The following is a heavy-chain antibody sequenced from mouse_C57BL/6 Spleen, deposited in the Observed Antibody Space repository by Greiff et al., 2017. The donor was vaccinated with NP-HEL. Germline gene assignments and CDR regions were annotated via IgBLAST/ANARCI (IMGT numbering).Heavy chain of an antibody. CDR3: ARKKGGSDAMDY. CDR2: INPYNGGT. J-gene: IGHJ4*01. Sequence: VQLQQSGPVLVKPGASVKMSCKASGYTFTDYYMNWVKQSHGKSLEWIGVINPYNGGTSYNQKFKGKATLTVDKSSSTAYMELNSLTSEDSAVYYCARKKGGSDAMDYWGQGTSVTVSS. V-gene: IGHV1-19*01. CDR1: GYTFTDYY.